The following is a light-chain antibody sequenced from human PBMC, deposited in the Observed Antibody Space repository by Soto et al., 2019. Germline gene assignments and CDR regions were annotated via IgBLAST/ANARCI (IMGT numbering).Light chain of an antibody. J-gene: IGLJ6*01. CDR2: RNN. Sequence: QSVLTQPPSASGTPEQRVTISCSGSSSNIGSNYVYWYQQLPGTAPKHLIYRNNQRPSGVPDRFSGSKSGTSASLAISGLLSEDEADYYYAAWDDSLRVYYVFGNGTKLTVL. CDR3: AAWDDSLRVYYV. CDR1: SSNIGSNY. V-gene: IGLV1-47*01.